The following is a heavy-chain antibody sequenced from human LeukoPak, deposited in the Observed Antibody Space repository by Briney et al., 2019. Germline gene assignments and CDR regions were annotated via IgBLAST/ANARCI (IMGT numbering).Heavy chain of an antibody. V-gene: IGHV4-31*03. Sequence: SETLSLTCTVSGGSISSGGHYWSWIRQHPGQDLEWIGYIYNSVSTYYNPSLKSRVSISDDTSKNQFSLRLSSVTAADTAVYYCAREIYEVSGISPPIRPFDPWGQGMLVTVSS. CDR3: AREIYEVSGISPPIRPFDP. D-gene: IGHD5-12*01. J-gene: IGHJ5*02. CDR2: IYNSVST. CDR1: GGSISSGGHY.